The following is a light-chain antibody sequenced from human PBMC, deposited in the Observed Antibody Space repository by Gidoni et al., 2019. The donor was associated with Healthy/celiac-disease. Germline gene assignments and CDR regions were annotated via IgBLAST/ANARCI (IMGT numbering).Light chain of an antibody. V-gene: IGKV3-20*01. J-gene: IGKJ4*01. CDR1: QSVSSSY. CDR2: GAS. Sequence: EIVLTQSPGTLSLSPGERATISCRASQSVSSSYLAWYQQTPSQAPRLLIYGASSRDTGIPDRFSGSGSGTDFTLTISRLEPEDFAVYYCQQYGSSPPALTFGGGTKVEIK. CDR3: QQYGSSPPALT.